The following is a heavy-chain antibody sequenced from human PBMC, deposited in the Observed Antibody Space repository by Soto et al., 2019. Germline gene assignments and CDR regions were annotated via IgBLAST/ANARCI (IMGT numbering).Heavy chain of an antibody. V-gene: IGHV3-23*01. CDR2: ISTTGVST. D-gene: IGHD2-21*02. CDR3: AKMVETLHPKAY. Sequence: PGGSLRLSCAASGFTFTNYAMGWVPQAPGKGLEWGSAISTTGVSTYYADSVRVRFTISRDTSKNTLYLQMNSLRAEDTGVYYCAKMVETLHPKAYWGQGTLVTVSS. CDR1: GFTFTNYA. J-gene: IGHJ4*02.